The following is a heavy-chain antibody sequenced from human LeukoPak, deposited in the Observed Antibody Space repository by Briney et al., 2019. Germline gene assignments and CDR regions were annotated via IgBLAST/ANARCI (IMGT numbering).Heavy chain of an antibody. V-gene: IGHV4-4*07. Sequence: PSETLSLTCTVSGGSISSYYWSWIRQPAGKGLEWIGRIYTSGSTNYNPSLKSRVTISVDTSKNQFSLKLSSVTAADTAVYYCARGRGYSYGYSNNWFDPWGQGTLVTVSS. CDR3: ARGRGYSYGYSNNWFDP. D-gene: IGHD5-18*01. CDR1: GGSISSYY. J-gene: IGHJ5*02. CDR2: IYTSGST.